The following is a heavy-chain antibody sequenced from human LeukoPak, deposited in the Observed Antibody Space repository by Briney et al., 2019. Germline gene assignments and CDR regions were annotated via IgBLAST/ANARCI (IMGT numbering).Heavy chain of an antibody. CDR3: ARGEYSSSWTWVYYYYMDV. CDR2: ISSSSSYI. Sequence: PGGSLRLSCAASGFTFSSYSMNWVRQAPGKGLEWVSSISSSSSYIYYADSVKGRFTISRDNAKNSLYLQMNSLRAEDTAMYYCARGEYSSSWTWVYYYYMDVWGKGTTVTVSS. CDR1: GFTFSSYS. V-gene: IGHV3-21*01. D-gene: IGHD6-13*01. J-gene: IGHJ6*03.